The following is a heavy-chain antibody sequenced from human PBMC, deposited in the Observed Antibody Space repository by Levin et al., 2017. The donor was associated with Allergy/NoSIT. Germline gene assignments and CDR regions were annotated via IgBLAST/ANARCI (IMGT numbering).Heavy chain of an antibody. D-gene: IGHD6-13*01. J-gene: IGHJ4*02. Sequence: GGSLRLSCSASGFTFNKYDMSWIRQSPGKGLEWVSAIRDNGRRTFYADTVKGRFTISRDNSKNTVSLQMNSLRVDDTAVYYCVPGIAATGSPTDYWGQGTLVTVSS. CDR3: VPGIAATGSPTDY. CDR2: IRDNGRRT. CDR1: GFTFNKYD. V-gene: IGHV3-23*01.